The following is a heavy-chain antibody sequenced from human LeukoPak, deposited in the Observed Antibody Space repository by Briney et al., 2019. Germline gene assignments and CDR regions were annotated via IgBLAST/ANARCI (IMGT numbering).Heavy chain of an antibody. D-gene: IGHD4-17*01. CDR2: INPNSGGT. Sequence: ASVKVSCKASGYTFTGYYMHWVRQAPGQGLEWMGWINPNSGGTNYAQKFQGWVTMTRDTSISTAYMELSRLRSDDTAVYYCAREGGDYVSVFYTDGGMDVWGQGTTVTVSS. CDR3: AREGGDYVSVFYTDGGMDV. CDR1: GYTFTGYY. V-gene: IGHV1-2*04. J-gene: IGHJ6*02.